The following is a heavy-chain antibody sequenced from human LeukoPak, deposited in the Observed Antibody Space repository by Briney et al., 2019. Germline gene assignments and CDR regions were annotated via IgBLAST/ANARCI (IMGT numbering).Heavy chain of an antibody. CDR3: ARRMVRGGNWFDP. CDR1: GYTFTSYN. CDR2: MNPNSGNT. Sequence: WASVKVSCKASGYTFTSYNMHWVRQAPGQGLEWMGWMNPNSGNTGHAQKFQGRVTITRNTSINTAYMELSNLRSEDTAVYYCARRMVRGGNWFDPWGQGTLVTVSS. D-gene: IGHD3-10*01. J-gene: IGHJ5*02. V-gene: IGHV1-8*03.